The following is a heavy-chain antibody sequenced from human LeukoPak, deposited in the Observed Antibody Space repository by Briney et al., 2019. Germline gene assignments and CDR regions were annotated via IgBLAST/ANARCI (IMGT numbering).Heavy chain of an antibody. CDR1: VGSISRGGYY. V-gene: IGHV4-31*03. CDR2: IYYSGST. J-gene: IGHJ5*02. CDR3: GRADDYGRWFDP. Sequence: PSQTLSLPCTVSVGSISRGGYYWSSIRQHPGKGLEWIGYIYYSGSTYYNLSLKSRVNISVDTSKIQFSLKLSSVTAADSAVYYCGRADDYGRWFDPWGQGTLVTVSS. D-gene: IGHD4-17*01.